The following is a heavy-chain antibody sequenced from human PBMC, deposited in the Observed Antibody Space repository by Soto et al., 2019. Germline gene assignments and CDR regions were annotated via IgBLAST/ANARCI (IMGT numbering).Heavy chain of an antibody. CDR1: GFTFSSYA. V-gene: IGHV3-30-3*01. CDR2: ISYDGSNK. D-gene: IGHD4-17*01. J-gene: IGHJ4*02. Sequence: WGSLILSCAASGFTFSSYAMHWVRQAPGKGLEWVAVISYDGSNKYYADSVKGRFTISRDNSKNTLYLQMNSLRAEDTAVYYCARGFLGYGDYFYYFYXWGQGTLVTVSX. CDR3: ARGFLGYGDYFYYFYX.